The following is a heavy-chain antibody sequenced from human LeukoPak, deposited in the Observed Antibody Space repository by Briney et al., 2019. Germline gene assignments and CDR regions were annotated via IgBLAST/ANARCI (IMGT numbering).Heavy chain of an antibody. CDR2: IVVGSGNT. J-gene: IGHJ4*02. V-gene: IGHV1-58*01. D-gene: IGHD6-6*01. Sequence: SVKVSCKASGFTFTSSAVQWVRQARGQRLEWIGWIVVGSGNTNYAQKFQERVTITRDMSTSTAYMELSSLRSEDTAVYYCAAKPRPPHYSDNWGQEPLVTVPS. CDR3: AAKPRPPHYSDN. CDR1: GFTFTSSA.